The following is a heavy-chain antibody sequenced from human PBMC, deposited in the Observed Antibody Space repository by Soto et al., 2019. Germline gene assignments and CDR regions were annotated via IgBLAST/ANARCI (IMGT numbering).Heavy chain of an antibody. V-gene: IGHV3-66*01. J-gene: IGHJ4*02. CDR3: ARSQQSSSLPVFDY. CDR2: IYSGGST. D-gene: IGHD6-13*01. CDR1: GFTVSSNY. Sequence: EVQLVESGGGLVQPGGSLRLSCAASGFTVSSNYMSWVRQAPGKGLEWVSVIYSGGSTYYADSVKGRFTISRDNSKNTLYLQMNRLRAEDTAVYYCARSQQSSSLPVFDYWGQGTLVTVSS.